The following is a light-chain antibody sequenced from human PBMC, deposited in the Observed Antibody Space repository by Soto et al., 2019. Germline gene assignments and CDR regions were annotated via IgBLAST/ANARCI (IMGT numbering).Light chain of an antibody. CDR1: QSTSSW. J-gene: IGKJ2*03. CDR3: HQYSSYSYS. Sequence: DIQMTQSPSTLSASVGDRVTITCRASQSTSSWLAWYQHKPGKAPKLLIYKTSTLESGVPSRFSGSGAGTEFTLTIGCLQADDFATYYSHQYSSYSYSFGQGTKLEIK. CDR2: KTS. V-gene: IGKV1-5*03.